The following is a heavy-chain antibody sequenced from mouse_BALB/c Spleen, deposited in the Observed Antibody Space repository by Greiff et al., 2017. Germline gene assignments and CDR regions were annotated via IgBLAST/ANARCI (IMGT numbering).Heavy chain of an antibody. D-gene: IGHD4-1*01. CDR3: ARHPSQFRTGTGDD. Sequence: QVQLQQSGAELMKPGASVKISCKATGYTFSSYWIEWVKQRPGHGLEWIGEILPGSGSTNYNEKFKGKATFTADTSSNTAYMQLSSLTSEDSAVYYCARHPSQFRTGTGDDWGQGTTLTVSS. CDR1: GYTFSSYW. J-gene: IGHJ2*01. CDR2: ILPGSGST. V-gene: IGHV1-9*01.